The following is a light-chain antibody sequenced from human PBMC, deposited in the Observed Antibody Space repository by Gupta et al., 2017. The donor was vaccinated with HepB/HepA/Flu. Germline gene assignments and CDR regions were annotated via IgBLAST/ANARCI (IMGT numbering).Light chain of an antibody. Sequence: DIVLTQSPATLSFSPGERATLSCRASESINGNYLAWYQQRPGHSPRLLIYGASTRATGIPARFSGSGSGTDFTLTISGLEPEDFAAYYCQQYGSSRGLTFGAGTKVDVK. CDR1: ESINGNY. V-gene: IGKV3-20*01. CDR2: GAS. CDR3: QQYGSSRGLT. J-gene: IGKJ3*01.